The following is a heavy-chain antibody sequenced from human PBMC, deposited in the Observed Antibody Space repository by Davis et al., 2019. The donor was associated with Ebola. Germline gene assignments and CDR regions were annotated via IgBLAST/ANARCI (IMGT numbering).Heavy chain of an antibody. Sequence: LSLTCAASGFTVSSNHMSWVRQAPGKGLEWVSVIYDQTTAYADSVRGRFIISRDKSNNTLYLDMNSLRVDDTAVYYCAATQWLREFDNWGQGTLVTVSS. CDR1: GFTVSSNH. J-gene: IGHJ4*02. D-gene: IGHD6-19*01. CDR2: IYDQTT. V-gene: IGHV3-53*05. CDR3: AATQWLREFDN.